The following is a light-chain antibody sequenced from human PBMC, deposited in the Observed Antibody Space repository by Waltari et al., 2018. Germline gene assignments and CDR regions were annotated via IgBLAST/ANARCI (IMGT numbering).Light chain of an antibody. CDR1: DSNVGAGYD. J-gene: IGLJ1*01. V-gene: IGLV1-40*01. Sequence: QSVLTQPPSVSGAPGQRVIISCAGSDSNVGAGYDVQWYQQLPGRAPKLLINGDTTRPAGVPDRFSGCRSGTSASLAITGLQAEDEADYYCQSYDSDLGGSVFGAGTKVSVL. CDR3: QSYDSDLGGSV. CDR2: GDT.